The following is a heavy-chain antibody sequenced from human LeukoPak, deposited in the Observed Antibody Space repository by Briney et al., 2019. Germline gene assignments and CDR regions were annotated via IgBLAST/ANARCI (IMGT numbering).Heavy chain of an antibody. CDR3: ARACYDYGDYGRYFDY. V-gene: IGHV4-34*01. Sequence: PSETLSLTCAVYGGFFSGYYWSWIRQPPGKGLEWIGEINHSGSTNYNPSLKSRVTISVDTSKNQFSLKLSSVTAADTAVYYCARACYDYGDYGRYFDYWGQGTLVTVSS. J-gene: IGHJ4*02. D-gene: IGHD4-17*01. CDR1: GGFFSGYY. CDR2: INHSGST.